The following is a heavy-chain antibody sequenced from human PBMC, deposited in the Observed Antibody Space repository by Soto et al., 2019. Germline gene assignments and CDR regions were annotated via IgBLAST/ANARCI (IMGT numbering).Heavy chain of an antibody. CDR1: GFTFSSYT. CDR3: GSSDFGVANYYYYGMDV. J-gene: IGHJ6*02. V-gene: IGHV3-30-3*01. D-gene: IGHD3-3*01. CDR2: ISYDGSNK. Sequence: QVQLVESGGGVVQPGRSLRLSCAASGFTFSSYTMHWVRQAPGKGLEWVAVISYDGSNKYYADSVKGRFTISRDNSKNTLYLQMNSLRAEDTAVYYCGSSDFGVANYYYYGMDVWGQGTTVTVSS.